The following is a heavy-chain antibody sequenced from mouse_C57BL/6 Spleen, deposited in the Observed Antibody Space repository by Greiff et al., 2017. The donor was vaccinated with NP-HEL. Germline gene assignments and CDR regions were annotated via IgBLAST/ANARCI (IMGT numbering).Heavy chain of an antibody. CDR3: ARATTVVAVDY. D-gene: IGHD1-1*01. V-gene: IGHV3-6*01. CDR2: ISYDGSN. J-gene: IGHJ2*01. Sequence: EVQLQQSGPGLVKPSQSLSLTCSVTGYSITSGYYWNWIRQFPGNKLEWMGYISYDGSNNYKPSLKNRISITRDTSKNQFFLKLNSVTTEDTATYYCARATTVVAVDYWGQGTTLTVSS. CDR1: GYSITSGYY.